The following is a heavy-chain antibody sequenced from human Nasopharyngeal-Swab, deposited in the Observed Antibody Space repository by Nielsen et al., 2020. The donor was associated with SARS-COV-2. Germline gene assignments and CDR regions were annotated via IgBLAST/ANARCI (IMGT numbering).Heavy chain of an antibody. J-gene: IGHJ4*02. CDR3: ARSLYYYYDSSGYSL. CDR1: GFTFSSYW. Sequence: GESLKISCAASGFTFSSYWMSWVRQAPGKGLAWVANIKQDGSEKYYVDSVKGRFTISRDNAKNSLYLQMNSLRAEDTAVYYCARSLYYYYDSSGYSLWGQGTLVTVSS. V-gene: IGHV3-7*01. CDR2: IKQDGSEK. D-gene: IGHD3-22*01.